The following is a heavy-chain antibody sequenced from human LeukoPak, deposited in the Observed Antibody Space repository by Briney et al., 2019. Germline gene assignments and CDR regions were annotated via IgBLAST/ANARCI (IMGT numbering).Heavy chain of an antibody. D-gene: IGHD6-19*01. V-gene: IGHV4-4*07. CDR2: MHTTGST. Sequence: SETLSLTCTVSGGSISGYYWNWMRQPAGKGLEWIGRMHTTGSTNYNPSLKSRVTVSVDMSKNQFSLKLSSVTAADTAVYYCARDEGSGWYNYWGQGTLVTVSS. J-gene: IGHJ4*02. CDR3: ARDEGSGWYNY. CDR1: GGSISGYY.